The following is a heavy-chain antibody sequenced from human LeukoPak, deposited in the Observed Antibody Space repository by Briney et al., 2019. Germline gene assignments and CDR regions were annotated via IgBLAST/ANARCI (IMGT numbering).Heavy chain of an antibody. CDR3: AKDLGVWFGVREPNWFDP. D-gene: IGHD3-10*01. CDR1: GFTFSSYG. CDR2: IRYDGSNK. V-gene: IGHV3-30*02. J-gene: IGHJ5*02. Sequence: GGSLRLSCAASGFTFSSYGMHWVRQAPGKGLEWVAFIRYDGSNKYYADSVKGRFTISRDNSKNTLYLQMNSPRAEDTAVYYCAKDLGVWFGVREPNWFDPWGQGTLVTVSS.